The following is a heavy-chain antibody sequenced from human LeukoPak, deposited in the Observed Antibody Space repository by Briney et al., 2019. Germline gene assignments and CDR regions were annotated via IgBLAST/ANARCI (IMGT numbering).Heavy chain of an antibody. D-gene: IGHD3-10*01. CDR3: AKDYGIDY. Sequence: PGGSLRLSCAASGFIFSDYGVHWVRQAPGKGLEWVAFIRYDGSNKYYADSVKGRFTISRDSSKNTLYLQMNSLRAEDTAVYYCAKDYGIDYWGQGTLVTVSS. V-gene: IGHV3-30*02. CDR1: GFIFSDYG. CDR2: IRYDGSNK. J-gene: IGHJ4*02.